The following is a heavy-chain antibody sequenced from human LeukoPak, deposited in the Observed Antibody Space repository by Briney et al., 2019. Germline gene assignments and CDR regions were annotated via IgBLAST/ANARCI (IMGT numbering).Heavy chain of an antibody. D-gene: IGHD1-26*01. V-gene: IGHV4-59*01. CDR1: GGSISTYY. J-gene: IGHJ4*02. CDR2: VYYSGNT. Sequence: PSETLSLTCTVSGGSISTYYWSWLRQPPGKGLEWIGYVYYSGNTNYNPSLKSRVTISADTSKNQFSLRLTSVTAADTAMYYCARLRSPGDFDYWGQGTLVTVSS. CDR3: ARLRSPGDFDY.